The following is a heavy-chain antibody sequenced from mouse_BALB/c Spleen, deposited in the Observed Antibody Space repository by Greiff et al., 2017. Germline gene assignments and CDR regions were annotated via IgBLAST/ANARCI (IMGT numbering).Heavy chain of an antibody. CDR2: IDPENGDT. CDR3: NARPHYYGRSYDYAMDY. D-gene: IGHD1-1*01. Sequence: VQLQQPGAELVKPGASVKLSCKASGYTFTSYWMHWVKQRPGQGLEWIGWIDPENGDTEYAPKFQGKATMTADTSSNTAYLQLSSLTSEDTAVYYCNARPHYYGRSYDYAMDYWGQGTSVTVSS. V-gene: IGHV14-4*02. J-gene: IGHJ4*01. CDR1: GYTFTSYW.